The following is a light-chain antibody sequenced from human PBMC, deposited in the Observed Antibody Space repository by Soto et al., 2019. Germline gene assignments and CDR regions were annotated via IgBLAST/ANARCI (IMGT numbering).Light chain of an antibody. Sequence: EVVLTQSPGTLSLSPVERATLSCMASQSVGSSYLAWYQQKPGQAPRVLIYGTSSRATGIPDRFSGSGSGTDFTLTISRLEPEDFAVYYCQQYTTSSWTFGQGTKVDIK. J-gene: IGKJ1*01. CDR2: GTS. V-gene: IGKV3-20*01. CDR3: QQYTTSSWT. CDR1: QSVGSSY.